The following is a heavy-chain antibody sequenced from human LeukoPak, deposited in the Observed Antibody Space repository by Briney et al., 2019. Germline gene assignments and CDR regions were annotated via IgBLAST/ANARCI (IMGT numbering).Heavy chain of an antibody. CDR2: INPNSGGT. V-gene: IGHV1-2*02. Sequence: ASVKLSYTGSGYTFTINYISWVWYAPGQGLEWMGWINPNSGGTNYAQKFQGRVTMTRDTSISTAYLELGRLASDDTAVYYCASQQVGYCRSTSCRLVDYWGQGTLVTVSS. CDR3: ASQQVGYCRSTSCRLVDY. CDR1: GYTFTINY. D-gene: IGHD2-2*01. J-gene: IGHJ4*02.